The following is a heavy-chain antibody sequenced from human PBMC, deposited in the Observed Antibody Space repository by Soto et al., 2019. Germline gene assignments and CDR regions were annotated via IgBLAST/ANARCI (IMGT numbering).Heavy chain of an antibody. CDR2: ISYDGSNK. J-gene: IGHJ4*02. D-gene: IGHD1-26*01. Sequence: GGSLRLSCAASGFTFSSYGMHWVRQAPGKGLEWVAVISYDGSNKYYADSVKGRFTISRDNSKNTLYLQMNSLRAEDTAVYYCAKLIVGASGDYWGQGTLVTVSS. CDR1: GFTFSSYG. V-gene: IGHV3-30*18. CDR3: AKLIVGASGDY.